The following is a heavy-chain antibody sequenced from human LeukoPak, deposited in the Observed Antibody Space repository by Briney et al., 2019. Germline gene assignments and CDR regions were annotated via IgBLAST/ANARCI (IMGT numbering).Heavy chain of an antibody. V-gene: IGHV3-11*01. CDR2: ISSSGSTI. CDR1: GFTFSDYY. CDR3: AREAGYCSGGSCYFHYYYGMDV. Sequence: GGSLRLSCAASGFTFSDYYMSWIRQAPGEGLEWVSYISSSGSTIYYADSVKGRFTISRDNAKNSLYLQMNSLRAEDTAVYYCAREAGYCSGGSCYFHYYYGMDVWGQGTTVTVSS. D-gene: IGHD2-15*01. J-gene: IGHJ6*02.